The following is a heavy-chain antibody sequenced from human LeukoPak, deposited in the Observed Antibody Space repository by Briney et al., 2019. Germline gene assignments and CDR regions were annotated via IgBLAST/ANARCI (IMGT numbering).Heavy chain of an antibody. V-gene: IGHV3-48*01. CDR3: ARGDDYGDWYFDY. CDR1: GFTFSSYS. J-gene: IGHJ4*02. CDR2: ISSSSSTI. Sequence: GGSLRLSCAASGFTFSSYSMNWVRQAPGKGREWVSYISSSSSTIYYADSVKGRFTISRDNAKNSLYLQMNSLRAEDTAVYYCARGDDYGDWYFDYWGQGTLVTVSS. D-gene: IGHD4-17*01.